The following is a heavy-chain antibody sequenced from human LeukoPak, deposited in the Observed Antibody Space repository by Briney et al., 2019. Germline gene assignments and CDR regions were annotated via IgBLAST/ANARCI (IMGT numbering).Heavy chain of an antibody. CDR1: GGSISSYY. V-gene: IGHV4-59*08. J-gene: IGHJ4*02. D-gene: IGHD3-3*01. Sequence: PSETLSLTCTVSGGSISSYYCSWIRQPPGKGLEWIGYIYYSGSTNYNPSLKSRVTISVDTSKNQFSLKLSSVTAADTAVYYCARRDFWSGVDYWGQGTLVTVSS. CDR2: IYYSGST. CDR3: ARRDFWSGVDY.